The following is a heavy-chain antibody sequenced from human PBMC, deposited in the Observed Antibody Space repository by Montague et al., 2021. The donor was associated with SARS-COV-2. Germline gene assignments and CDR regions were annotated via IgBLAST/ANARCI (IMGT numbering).Heavy chain of an antibody. CDR3: AREGLLRYFDWSPWGSDGMDV. Sequence: SLRLSCAASGFTFSSYWMHWVRQAPGKGLVWVSRINSDGSSTSYADSVKGRFTISRDNAKNTLYLQMNSLRAEDTAVYYCAREGLLRYFDWSPWGSDGMDVWGQGTTVTVSS. CDR2: INSDGSST. V-gene: IGHV3-74*01. J-gene: IGHJ6*02. D-gene: IGHD3-9*01. CDR1: GFTFSSYW.